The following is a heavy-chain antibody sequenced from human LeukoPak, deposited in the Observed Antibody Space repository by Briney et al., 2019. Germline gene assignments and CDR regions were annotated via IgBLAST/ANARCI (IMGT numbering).Heavy chain of an antibody. CDR3: ARDLTVGASHKSDY. CDR1: GFSFSSYS. V-gene: IGHV3-21*01. D-gene: IGHD4-11*01. CDR2: ISSSSSYI. J-gene: IGHJ4*02. Sequence: GGSPRLSCAASGFSFSSYSLNWVRQAPGKGLEWVSFISSSSSYIFYADSVKGRFTISRDNDKNSLFLQMDSLRVEDTAVYFCARDLTVGASHKSDYWGQGTLVTVSS.